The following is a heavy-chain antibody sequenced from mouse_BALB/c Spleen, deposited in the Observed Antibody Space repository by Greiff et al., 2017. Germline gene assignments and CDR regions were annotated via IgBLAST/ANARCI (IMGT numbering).Heavy chain of an antibody. CDR2: ISYSGST. Sequence: EVKLQESGPGLVKPSQSLSLTCTVTGYSITSDYAWNWIRQFPGNKLEWMGYISYSGSTSYNPSLKSRISITRDTSKNQFFLQLNSVTTEDTATYYCARLTTATYYYAMDYWGQGTSVTVSS. D-gene: IGHD1-2*01. CDR1: GYSITSDYA. J-gene: IGHJ4*01. V-gene: IGHV3-2*02. CDR3: ARLTTATYYYAMDY.